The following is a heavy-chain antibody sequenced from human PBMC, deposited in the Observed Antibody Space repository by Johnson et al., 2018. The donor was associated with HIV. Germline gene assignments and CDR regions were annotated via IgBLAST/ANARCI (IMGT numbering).Heavy chain of an antibody. CDR2: INWNGGNT. Sequence: VQLVESGGGVVRPGGSLRVSCAASGFTFDDYGMSWVRQAPGKGLEWVSGINWNGGNTGYADSVKGRFTISRDNSKNTLYLQMNSLRAEDTAVFYCARGALGDWVDAFDIWGQGTMVTVSS. V-gene: IGHV3-20*04. J-gene: IGHJ3*02. CDR1: GFTFDDYG. CDR3: ARGALGDWVDAFDI. D-gene: IGHD3-16*01.